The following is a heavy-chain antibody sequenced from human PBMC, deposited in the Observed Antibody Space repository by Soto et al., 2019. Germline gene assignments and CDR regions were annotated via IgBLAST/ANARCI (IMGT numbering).Heavy chain of an antibody. Sequence: QIQLVQSGAEVEKPGASVKVSCKASGYTFTSYGISWVRQAPGQGHEWMGWISAYNGNTNYAQKLQGRVTMTTDTSTSTAYMELRSLRSDDTAVYYCARDVTMVWGVMGYYYGMDVWGQGTTVTVSS. V-gene: IGHV1-18*01. CDR2: ISAYNGNT. D-gene: IGHD3-10*01. CDR1: GYTFTSYG. J-gene: IGHJ6*02. CDR3: ARDVTMVWGVMGYYYGMDV.